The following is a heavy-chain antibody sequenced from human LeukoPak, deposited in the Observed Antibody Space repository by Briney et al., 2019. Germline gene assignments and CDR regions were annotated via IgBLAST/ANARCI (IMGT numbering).Heavy chain of an antibody. V-gene: IGHV4-38-2*02. CDR2: IYHSGST. D-gene: IGHD4-23*01. J-gene: IGHJ5*02. CDR1: GYSISSGYY. Sequence: SETLSLTCTVSGYSISSGYYWGWIRQPPGKGLEWIGSIYHSGSTYYNPSLKSRVTISVDTFKNQFSLKLSSVTAADTAVYYCARDNSIGDRGWWFDPWGQGTLVTVSS. CDR3: ARDNSIGDRGWWFDP.